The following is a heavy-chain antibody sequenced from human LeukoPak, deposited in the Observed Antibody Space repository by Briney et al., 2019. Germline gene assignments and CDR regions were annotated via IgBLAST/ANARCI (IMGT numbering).Heavy chain of an antibody. CDR1: GGSISTSTYS. CDR3: ARAYYYDSSGYYPGAFDI. J-gene: IGHJ3*02. D-gene: IGHD3-22*01. CDR2: IYYSGSI. V-gene: IGHV4-39*07. Sequence: SETLSLTCTVSGGSISTSTYSWGWIRQPPEKGLEWIGSIYYSGSIYSNPSLKSPVSISVDTSKNQFSLKLSSVTAADTAVYYCARAYYYDSSGYYPGAFDIWGQGTLVTVSS.